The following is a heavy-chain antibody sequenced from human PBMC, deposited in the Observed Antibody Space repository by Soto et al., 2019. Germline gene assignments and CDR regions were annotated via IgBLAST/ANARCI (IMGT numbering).Heavy chain of an antibody. CDR2: ISYDGSNK. CDR3: AKDRDGYLDY. V-gene: IGHV3-30*18. J-gene: IGHJ4*02. Sequence: QVQLVESGGGVVQPGRSLRLSCAASGFTFSSYGMHWVRQAPGKGLERVAVISYDGSNKYYADSVKGRFTISRDNSKNTLYLQMNSLRAEDTAVYYCAKDRDGYLDYWGQGTLVTVSS. CDR1: GFTFSSYG.